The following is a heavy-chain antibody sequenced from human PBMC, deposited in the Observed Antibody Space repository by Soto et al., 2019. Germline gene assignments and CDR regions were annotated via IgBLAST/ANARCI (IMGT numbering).Heavy chain of an antibody. J-gene: IGHJ4*02. D-gene: IGHD4-17*01. CDR3: ATVPYGDYAYFDY. Sequence: GASVEVSCRTSPYTFTVYYIHWVRQAPRQGLEWMGWINPDSGGTQYAQKFQGRVTMTRDTSISTAYMALSRLRSDDKAVYYCATVPYGDYAYFDYWGLGTLVTVSS. V-gene: IGHV1-2*02. CDR2: INPDSGGT. CDR1: PYTFTVYY.